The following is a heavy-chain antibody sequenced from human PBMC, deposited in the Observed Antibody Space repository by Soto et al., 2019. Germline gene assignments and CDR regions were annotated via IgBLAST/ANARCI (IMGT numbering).Heavy chain of an antibody. CDR1: GFTFSSYG. J-gene: IGHJ4*02. V-gene: IGHV3-7*01. Sequence: PGGSLRLSCAASGFTFSSYGMSWVRQAPGKGPEWVANIKEDGSENYYVESVKGRFINSIDIAMNALYLQMSSLRAVDLAVYYCARDPRIAARPRVDYWGQGTLVTVAS. CDR3: ARDPRIAARPRVDY. CDR2: IKEDGSEN. D-gene: IGHD6-6*01.